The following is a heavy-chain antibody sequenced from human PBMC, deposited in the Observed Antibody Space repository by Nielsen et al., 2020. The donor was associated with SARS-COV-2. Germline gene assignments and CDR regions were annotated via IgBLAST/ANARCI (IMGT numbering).Heavy chain of an antibody. V-gene: IGHV1-2*06. CDR1: GYTFTSYY. CDR2: INPYSGGT. J-gene: IGHJ6*02. Sequence: ASVKVSCKASGYTFTSYYMHWVRQAPGQGLEWMGRINPYSGGTNYAQKFQGTVTMTRDASISTVYMELTSDDTAVYYCARDLYSYGMDVWGQGTTVTVSS. CDR3: ARDLYSYGMDV.